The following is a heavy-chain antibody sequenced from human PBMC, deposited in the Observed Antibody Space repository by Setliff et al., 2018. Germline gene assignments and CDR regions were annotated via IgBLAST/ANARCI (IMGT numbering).Heavy chain of an antibody. V-gene: IGHV3-48*01. CDR2: ISSSSGLI. J-gene: IGHJ4*02. D-gene: IGHD6-19*01. CDR1: GFTFFSYT. CDR3: ARSAVAVPGQFYFDN. Sequence: GGSLRLSCTTSGFTFFSYTMNWVRQAPGKGLEWVSYISSSSGLIYYADSVKGRFTISRDEAKNSLYLQMNSLRTEDTAVYYCARSAVAVPGQFYFDNWGQGTQVTVSS.